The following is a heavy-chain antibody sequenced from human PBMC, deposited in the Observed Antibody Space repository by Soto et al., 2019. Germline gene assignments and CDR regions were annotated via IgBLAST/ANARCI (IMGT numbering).Heavy chain of an antibody. Sequence: QVQLQQWGAGLLKPSETLSLTCAVYGGSFSGYYWSWIRQPPGKGLEWIGEINHSGSTNYNPSLKSRVTRSVDTSKNQFSLKLSSVTAADTAVYYCARGYGSGSYPPHYFDYWGQGTLVTVSS. CDR1: GGSFSGYY. V-gene: IGHV4-34*01. J-gene: IGHJ4*02. CDR3: ARGYGSGSYPPHYFDY. CDR2: INHSGST. D-gene: IGHD3-10*01.